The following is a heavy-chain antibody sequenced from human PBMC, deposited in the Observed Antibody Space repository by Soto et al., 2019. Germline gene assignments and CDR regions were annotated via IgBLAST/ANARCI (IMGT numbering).Heavy chain of an antibody. Sequence: PSETLSLTCTVSGGSISSGGYYWSWIRQHPGKGLEWIGYIYYSGSTYYNPSLKSRVTISVDTSKNQFSLKLSSVTAADTAVYYCARGREYCTNGVCYYYYYYMDVWGKGTTVTVSS. J-gene: IGHJ6*03. D-gene: IGHD2-8*01. CDR3: ARGREYCTNGVCYYYYYYMDV. V-gene: IGHV4-31*03. CDR1: GGSISSGGYY. CDR2: IYYSGST.